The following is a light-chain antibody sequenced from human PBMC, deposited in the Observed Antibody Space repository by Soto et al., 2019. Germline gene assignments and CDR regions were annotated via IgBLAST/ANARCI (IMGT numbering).Light chain of an antibody. CDR2: AAS. V-gene: IGKV3-15*01. Sequence: DIVMTQSPATLSLSPGERATLSCRASQSISSNLAWYQHKPGQAPRLLIYAASNRASGIPARFSGGGSGTEFSLTITSLQSEDFAIYYCQQYKNWPPMYTFGQGTRLEI. J-gene: IGKJ2*01. CDR3: QQYKNWPPMYT. CDR1: QSISSN.